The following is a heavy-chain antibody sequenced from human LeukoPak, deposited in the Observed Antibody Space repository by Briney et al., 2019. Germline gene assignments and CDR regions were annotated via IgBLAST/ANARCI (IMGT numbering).Heavy chain of an antibody. J-gene: IGHJ6*03. Sequence: SETLSLTCTVSGGSISSSRYFWGWIRQPPGKGLEWIGSIYYSGSAYYNPSLKSRVTISVDTSKNQFSLKLSSVTAADTAVYYCAKYNYYYYMDVWGKGTTVTVSS. CDR3: AKYNYYYYMDV. V-gene: IGHV4-39*01. CDR1: GGSISSSRYF. CDR2: IYYSGSA.